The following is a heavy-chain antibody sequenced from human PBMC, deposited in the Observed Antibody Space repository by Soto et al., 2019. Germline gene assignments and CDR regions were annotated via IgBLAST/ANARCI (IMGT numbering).Heavy chain of an antibody. CDR1: GYTFTAYT. D-gene: IGHD3-10*01. CDR2: INPDNGDT. CDR3: ARGPSSGSFDY. J-gene: IGHJ4*02. V-gene: IGHV1-3*01. Sequence: ASVKVSCKASGYTFTAYTVHWMRQAPGQRLEWLGWINPDNGDTRFSQKFQGRVTITRDTSASTIYMELSSLRSEDTAVYYCARGPSSGSFDYWGQGTLVTVSS.